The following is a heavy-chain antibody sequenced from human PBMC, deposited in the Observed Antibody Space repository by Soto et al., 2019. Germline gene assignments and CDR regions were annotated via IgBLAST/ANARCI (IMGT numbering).Heavy chain of an antibody. CDR3: ARGGVAARKGRWFDP. Sequence: QVQLQESGPGLVKPSETLSLTCTVSGGSISSYYWGWIRQPPGKGLEWIRYIHYSGSTNYNPSLRSRVTISVDTPKNQFSLKVNSMIAADTAIYYCARGGVAARKGRWFDPWGQGTLVTVSS. V-gene: IGHV4-59*01. CDR2: IHYSGST. J-gene: IGHJ5*02. CDR1: GGSISSYY. D-gene: IGHD6-25*01.